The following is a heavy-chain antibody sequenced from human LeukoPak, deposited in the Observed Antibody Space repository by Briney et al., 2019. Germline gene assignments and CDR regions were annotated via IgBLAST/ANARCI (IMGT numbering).Heavy chain of an antibody. J-gene: IGHJ4*02. D-gene: IGHD3-22*01. CDR3: AKSIVVVTYQFDY. CDR2: ISWSSGSI. Sequence: GGSLRLSCAASGFTFDDYAMHWVRQAPGKGLEWVSGISWSSGSIGYADSVKGRFTISRDNAKNSLYLQMNSLRAEDTAVYYCAKSIVVVTYQFDYWGQGTLVTVSS. V-gene: IGHV3-9*01. CDR1: GFTFDDYA.